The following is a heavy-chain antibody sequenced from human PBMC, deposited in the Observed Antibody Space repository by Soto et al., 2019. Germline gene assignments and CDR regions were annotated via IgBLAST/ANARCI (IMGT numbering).Heavy chain of an antibody. CDR3: ARDGQPTSAVYYYGMDV. CDR1: GYTFTSYG. Sequence: QVQLVQSGAEVKKPGATVKVSCEASGYTFTSYGISWVRQAPGQGLEWMGWISAYNGNTNYAQKLQGRVTMTTDTSTSTAYMELRSLRSDDTAVYYCARDGQPTSAVYYYGMDVWGQGTTVTVSS. D-gene: IGHD6-13*01. V-gene: IGHV1-18*01. J-gene: IGHJ6*02. CDR2: ISAYNGNT.